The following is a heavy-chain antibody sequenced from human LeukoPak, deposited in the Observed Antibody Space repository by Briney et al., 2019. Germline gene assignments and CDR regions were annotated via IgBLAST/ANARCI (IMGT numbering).Heavy chain of an antibody. CDR2: IIPVFGTA. D-gene: IGHD3-10*01. V-gene: IGHV1-69*05. J-gene: IGHJ4*02. Sequence: SVKVSCTASGGTFSTYVISWMRQAPGQGLEWMGGIIPVFGTANYAQKFQGRVTLTTDESTTTAYMELSSLTSEDTAVYSCATSGPRSLRGVLEYWGQGTLVTVSS. CDR3: ATSGPRSLRGVLEY. CDR1: GGTFSTYV.